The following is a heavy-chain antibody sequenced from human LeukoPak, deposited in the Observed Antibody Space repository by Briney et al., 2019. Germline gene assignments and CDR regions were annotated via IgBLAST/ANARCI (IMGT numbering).Heavy chain of an antibody. CDR2: IYYSGST. CDR1: GGSISSSSCY. CDR3: ARGRGYSYGLDYFDY. D-gene: IGHD5-18*01. J-gene: IGHJ4*02. Sequence: PSETLSLTCTVSGGSISSSSCYWGWIRQPPGKGLEWIGSIYYSGSTYYNPSLKSRVTMSVDTSKNQFSLKLSSVTAADTAVYYCARGRGYSYGLDYFDYWGQGTLVTVSS. V-gene: IGHV4-39*07.